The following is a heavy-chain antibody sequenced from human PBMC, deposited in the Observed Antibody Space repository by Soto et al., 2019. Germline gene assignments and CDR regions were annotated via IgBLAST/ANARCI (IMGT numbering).Heavy chain of an antibody. CDR2: IYSGGST. Sequence: GGSLRLSCAASGFTVSSNYMSWVRQAPGKGLEWVSVIYSGGSTYYADSVKGRFTISRHNSKNTLYLQMNSLRAEDTAVYYCARDRHGDWDYYGSGSYRTYYYMDVWGKGTTVTVSS. D-gene: IGHD3-10*01. CDR1: GFTVSSNY. CDR3: ARDRHGDWDYYGSGSYRTYYYMDV. V-gene: IGHV3-53*04. J-gene: IGHJ6*03.